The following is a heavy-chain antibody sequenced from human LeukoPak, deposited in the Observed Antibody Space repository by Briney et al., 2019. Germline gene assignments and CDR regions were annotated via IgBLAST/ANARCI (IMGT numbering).Heavy chain of an antibody. D-gene: IGHD6-19*01. CDR2: INPNGGGT. CDR3: ARENNSGWYRKAAFDY. Sequence: ASVKVSCKSSGYAFTDYYMHWVRQAPGQGLEWMGWINPNGGGTNYAQSFQGRVTMPRDTSIGTAYMELSSLISDDTAIYYCARENNSGWYRKAAFDYWGQGTLVTVTS. J-gene: IGHJ4*02. CDR1: GYAFTDYY. V-gene: IGHV1-2*02.